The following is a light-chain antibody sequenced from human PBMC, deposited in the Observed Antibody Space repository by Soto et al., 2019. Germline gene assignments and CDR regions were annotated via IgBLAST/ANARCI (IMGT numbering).Light chain of an antibody. J-gene: IGLJ2*01. CDR2: LNRDGSH. CDR1: SGHSNYA. CDR3: QTWGTGIVI. V-gene: IGLV4-69*01. Sequence: QPVLTQSPSASASLGASVKLTCTLSSGHSNYAIAWHQQQPGKGPRYLMKLNRDGSHSKGDGIPNRFSGSSSGAERYLTISSLQSEDEADYYCQTWGTGIVIFGGGTKLTV.